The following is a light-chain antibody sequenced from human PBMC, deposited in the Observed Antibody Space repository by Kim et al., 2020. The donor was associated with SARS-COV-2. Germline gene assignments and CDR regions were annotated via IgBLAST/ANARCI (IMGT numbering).Light chain of an antibody. J-gene: IGLJ2*01. CDR1: SSDVGGYNY. V-gene: IGLV2-14*03. CDR3: SSYTSSSTL. Sequence: PVQSITTSCTGTSSDVGGYNYVSWYQQYPGKAPKLMIYDVSKRPSGVSNRFSGSKSGNTASLTISGLQAEDEADYYCSSYTSSSTLFGGGTKLTVL. CDR2: DVS.